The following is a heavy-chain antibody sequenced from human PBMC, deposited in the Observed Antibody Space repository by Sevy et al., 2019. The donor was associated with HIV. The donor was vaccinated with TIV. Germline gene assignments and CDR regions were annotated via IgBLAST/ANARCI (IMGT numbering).Heavy chain of an antibody. CDR2: TNPSGGST. Sequence: ASVKVSCKASGYTFTSYYMHWVRQAPGQGLEWMGITNPSGGSTSYARKFQGRVTMTRDTSTSTVYMELSSLRSEDTAVYYCARDLAQVFLSGFSPVNLNYYYGMDVWGQGTTVTVSS. D-gene: IGHD3-9*01. J-gene: IGHJ6*02. CDR1: GYTFTSYY. V-gene: IGHV1-46*01. CDR3: ARDLAQVFLSGFSPVNLNYYYGMDV.